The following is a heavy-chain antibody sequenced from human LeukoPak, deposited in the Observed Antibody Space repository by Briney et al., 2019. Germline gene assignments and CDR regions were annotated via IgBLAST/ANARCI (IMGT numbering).Heavy chain of an antibody. CDR3: AKEGYYGSGSFPDS. J-gene: IGHJ4*02. D-gene: IGHD3-10*01. V-gene: IGHV3-21*06. Sequence: GGPLRLSCAAFGFTFNSYSMNWVRKAPGKGLEWVSYISTTSSFIYYADSMKGRFTISRDNSKSTLYLQMNSLRVEDTAVYYCAKEGYYGSGSFPDSWGQGTLVTVSS. CDR1: GFTFNSYS. CDR2: ISTTSSFI.